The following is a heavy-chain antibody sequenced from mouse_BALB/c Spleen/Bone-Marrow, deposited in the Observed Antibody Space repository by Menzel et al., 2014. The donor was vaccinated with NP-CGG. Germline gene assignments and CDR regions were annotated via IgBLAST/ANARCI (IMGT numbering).Heavy chain of an antibody. CDR3: SPRRRDALDY. Sequence: VQLQQSGAELVKPGASVKLSCKASGYTFTSYYMYWVKQRPGQGLEWFGEINPSNGGTNFNEKFKNKATLTVDKSSSTAYMQLSSLTSEASAVYYCSPRRRDALDYWDQETSVTVSS. J-gene: IGHJ4*01. CDR1: GYTFTSYY. V-gene: IGHV1S81*02. CDR2: INPSNGGT.